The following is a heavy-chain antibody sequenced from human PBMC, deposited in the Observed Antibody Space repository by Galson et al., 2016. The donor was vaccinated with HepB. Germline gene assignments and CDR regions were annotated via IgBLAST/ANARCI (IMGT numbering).Heavy chain of an antibody. CDR1: GFTFSSYA. J-gene: IGHJ3*02. Sequence: SLRLSCAASGFTFSSYAMHWVRQAPGKGLEWVAFISKDGSNKYYADSVKGRFTISRDNSKNTLYPQMNSLRAEDTSIYYCARDPAPSLFPMIVAKDGFDIWGQGTMVTVSS. CDR3: ARDPAPSLFPMIVAKDGFDI. D-gene: IGHD3-22*01. V-gene: IGHV3-30-3*01. CDR2: ISKDGSNK.